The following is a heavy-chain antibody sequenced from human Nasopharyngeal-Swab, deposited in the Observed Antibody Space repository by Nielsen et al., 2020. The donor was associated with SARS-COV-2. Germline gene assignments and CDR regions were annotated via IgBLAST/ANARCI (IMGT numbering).Heavy chain of an antibody. CDR3: ARDLPGYDILTGYYRAYYFDY. D-gene: IGHD3-9*01. CDR2: ISSSGSTI. Sequence: GESLKISCAASGFTFSDYYMSWIRQAPGKGLEWVSDISSSGSTIYYADSVKGRFTISRDNAKNSLYLQMNSLRAEDTAVYYCARDLPGYDILTGYYRAYYFDYWGQGTLVTVSS. V-gene: IGHV3-11*01. J-gene: IGHJ4*02. CDR1: GFTFSDYY.